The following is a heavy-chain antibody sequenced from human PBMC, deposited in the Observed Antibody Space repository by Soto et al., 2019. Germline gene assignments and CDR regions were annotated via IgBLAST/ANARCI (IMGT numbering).Heavy chain of an antibody. CDR3: ASVLRVG. Sequence: GGSLRLSCAASGFTFSSYSMNWVRQAPGKGLEWVSYISSSGGTIYYADSVKGRFTISRDNAKNTLYLQMNSLRAEDTAVYYCASVLRVGWGQGTLVTVSS. D-gene: IGHD2-15*01. J-gene: IGHJ4*02. V-gene: IGHV3-48*01. CDR2: ISSSGGTI. CDR1: GFTFSSYS.